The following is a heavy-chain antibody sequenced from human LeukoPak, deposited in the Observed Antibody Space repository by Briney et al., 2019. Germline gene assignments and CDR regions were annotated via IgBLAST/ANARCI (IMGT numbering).Heavy chain of an antibody. CDR2: IIPIFGTA. CDR1: GGTFSSYA. Sequence: SVKVSCKASGGTFSSYAISWVRQAPGQGLEWMGGIIPIFGTANYAQKLQGRVTMTTDTSTSTAYMELRSLRSDDTAVYYCAREFARFGELMGPNWFDPWGQGTLVTVSS. CDR3: AREFARFGELMGPNWFDP. J-gene: IGHJ5*02. D-gene: IGHD3-10*01. V-gene: IGHV1-69*05.